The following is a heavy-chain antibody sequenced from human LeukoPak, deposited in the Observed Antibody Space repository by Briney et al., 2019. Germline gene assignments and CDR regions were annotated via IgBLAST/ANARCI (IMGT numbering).Heavy chain of an antibody. Sequence: GGSLRLSCAASGFTFSSYAMSWVRQAPGKGLEWVSSISSSSSYIYYADSVKGRFTISRDNAKNSLYLQMNSLRAEDTAVYYCASGLPPASIYGMDVWGQGTTVTVSS. J-gene: IGHJ6*02. CDR2: ISSSSSYI. CDR3: ASGLPPASIYGMDV. CDR1: GFTFSSYA. V-gene: IGHV3-21*01. D-gene: IGHD2-15*01.